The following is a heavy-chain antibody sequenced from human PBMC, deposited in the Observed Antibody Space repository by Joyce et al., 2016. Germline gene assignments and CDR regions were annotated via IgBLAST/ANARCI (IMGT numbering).Heavy chain of an antibody. V-gene: IGHV3-7*03. CDR1: GFTFTSYW. J-gene: IGHJ4*02. CDR3: ARRGSYHDY. Sequence: EVQLVESGGGLVQPGGSLRLSCAASGFTFTSYWLTWVRQTPGKGLEWVVNIKEDGSGQYYVDSVKGRFTISRDNAKNSVHLQMNNLRVEDTAVYYCARRGSYHDYWGQGTLVTVSS. D-gene: IGHD1-26*01. CDR2: IKEDGSGQ.